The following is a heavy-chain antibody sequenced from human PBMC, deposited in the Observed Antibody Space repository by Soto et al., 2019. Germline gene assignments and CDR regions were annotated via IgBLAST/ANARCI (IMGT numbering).Heavy chain of an antibody. CDR1: GGSISSYY. D-gene: IGHD6-13*01. J-gene: IGHJ6*02. CDR2: IYYSGST. Sequence: SETLSLTCTVSGGSISSYYWSWIRQPPGKGLEWIGYIYYSGSTNYNPSLKSRVTISVDTSKNHFSLKLSSVTAADTAVYYCARDLRYSSSWGGWYYSGMEVRGQRTTV. CDR3: ARDLRYSSSWGGWYYSGMEV. V-gene: IGHV4-59*01.